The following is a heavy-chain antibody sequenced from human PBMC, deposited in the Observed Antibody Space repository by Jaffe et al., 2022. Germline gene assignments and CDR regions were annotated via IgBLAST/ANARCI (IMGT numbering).Heavy chain of an antibody. CDR1: GFTFSSYG. CDR2: IRYDGSNK. D-gene: IGHD3-10*01. Sequence: QVQLVESGGGVVQPGGSLRLSCAASGFTFSSYGMHWVRQAPGKGLEWVAFIRYDGSNKYYADSVKGRFTISRDNSKNTLYLQMNSLRAEDTAVYYCAREGPGVDYWGQGTLVTVSS. J-gene: IGHJ4*02. V-gene: IGHV3-30*02. CDR3: AREGPGVDY.